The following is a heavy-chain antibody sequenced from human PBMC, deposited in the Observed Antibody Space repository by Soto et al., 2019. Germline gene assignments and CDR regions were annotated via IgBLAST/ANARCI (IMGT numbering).Heavy chain of an antibody. CDR3: ARVDQKGDYVSFGDS. J-gene: IGHJ4*02. V-gene: IGHV1-69*13. D-gene: IGHD4-17*01. Sequence: SVKVSCKASGGTFSSYAISWVRQAPGQGLEWMGGIIPIFGTANYAQKFQGRVTITADESTSTAYMELSSLRSEDTAVYYCARVDQKGDYVSFGDSWGQGTLVTVS. CDR1: GGTFSSYA. CDR2: IIPIFGTA.